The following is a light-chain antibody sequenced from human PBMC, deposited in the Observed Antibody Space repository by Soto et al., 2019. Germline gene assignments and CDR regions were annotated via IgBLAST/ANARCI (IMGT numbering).Light chain of an antibody. CDR1: SSDVGAYNH. Sequence: QSVRTQPASVSGSPGQSITISCTGTSSDVGAYNHVAWYQQHPGKAPKFMIYEVSNRPSGVSNRFSGSKSGNTASLTISGLQAEDEADYYCISYTGSSTSYVFGTGTKVTVL. CDR2: EVS. CDR3: ISYTGSSTSYV. V-gene: IGLV2-14*01. J-gene: IGLJ1*01.